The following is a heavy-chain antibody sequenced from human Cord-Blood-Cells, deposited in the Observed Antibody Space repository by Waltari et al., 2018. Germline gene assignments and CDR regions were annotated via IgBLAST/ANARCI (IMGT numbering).Heavy chain of an antibody. CDR1: GGSSSGYY. J-gene: IGHJ4*02. CDR3: ASTLYDSSGYYYDY. Sequence: QVQLQQWGAGLLKPSETLSLTCAAYGGSSSGYYGSWIRQPPGKGLEWIGEINHSGSTNYNPSLKSRVTISVDTSKNQFSLKLSSVTAADTAVYYCASTLYDSSGYYYDYWGQGTLVTVSS. D-gene: IGHD3-22*01. CDR2: INHSGST. V-gene: IGHV4-34*01.